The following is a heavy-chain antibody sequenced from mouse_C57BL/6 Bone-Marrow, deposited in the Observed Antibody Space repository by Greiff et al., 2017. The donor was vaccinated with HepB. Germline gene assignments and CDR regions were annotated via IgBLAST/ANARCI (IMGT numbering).Heavy chain of an antibody. CDR1: GFSFNTYA. J-gene: IGHJ2*01. V-gene: IGHV10-1*01. CDR3: VRQGGCGNYFDY. Sequence: EVQVVESGGGLVQPKGSLKLSCAASGFSFNTYAMNWVRQAPGKGLEWVARIRSKSNNYATYYADSVKDRFTISRDDSESMLYLQMNNLKTEDTAMYYCVRQGGCGNYFDYWGQGTTLTVSS. CDR2: IRSKSNNYAT. D-gene: IGHD4-1*01.